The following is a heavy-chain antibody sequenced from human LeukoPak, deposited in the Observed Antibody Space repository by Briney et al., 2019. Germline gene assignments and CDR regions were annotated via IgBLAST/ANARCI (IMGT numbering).Heavy chain of an antibody. CDR3: ARQTQYNWNYGNWFDP. CDR2: IYYSGST. V-gene: IGHV4-31*03. D-gene: IGHD1-7*01. CDR1: GISISSGGYY. Sequence: PSETLSLTCTVSGISISSGGYYWRWIRQHPGKGLEWIGYIYYSGSTYYNPSLKSRVTISVDTSKNQFSLKLSSVTAADTAVYYCARQTQYNWNYGNWFDPWGQGTLVTVSS. J-gene: IGHJ5*02.